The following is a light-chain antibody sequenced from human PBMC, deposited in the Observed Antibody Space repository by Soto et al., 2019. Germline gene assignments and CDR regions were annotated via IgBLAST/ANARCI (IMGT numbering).Light chain of an antibody. J-gene: IGLJ1*01. V-gene: IGLV2-14*01. CDR1: SSDVGAYNC. Sequence: QSALTQPASVSGSPGQSITISCTGTSSDVGAYNCVSWYQQYPGKAPKLMIYGVTNRPSGVSNRFSGSKTGNTASLTISGLPAEDEADYYCFSHRGGDSHVFGTGTKFTVL. CDR3: FSHRGGDSHV. CDR2: GVT.